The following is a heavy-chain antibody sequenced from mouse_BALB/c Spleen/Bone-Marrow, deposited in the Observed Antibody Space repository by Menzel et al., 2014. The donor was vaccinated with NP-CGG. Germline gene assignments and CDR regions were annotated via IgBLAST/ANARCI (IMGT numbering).Heavy chain of an antibody. J-gene: IGHJ2*01. V-gene: IGHV7-3*02. Sequence: EVQLVESGGGLVQPGGSLRLSCATSGFTFTDYYMNWVRQPPGKALEWLGFIRNKANGYTTEYSASVKGRFTISRDSSQNILYLQMNTLRAEDSATYYCARDKGRVFFDYWGQGATLTVSS. CDR2: IRNKANGYTT. CDR1: GFTFTDYY. CDR3: ARDKGRVFFDY.